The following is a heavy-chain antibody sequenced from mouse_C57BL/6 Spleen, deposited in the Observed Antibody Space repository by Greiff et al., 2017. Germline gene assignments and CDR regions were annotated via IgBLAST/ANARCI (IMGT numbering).Heavy chain of an antibody. CDR1: GYSFTSYY. CDR2: IYPGSGNT. J-gene: IGHJ1*03. D-gene: IGHD1-1*01. Sequence: VKLVESGPELVKPGASVKISCKASGYSFTSYYIHWVKQRPGQGLEWIGWIYPGSGNTKYNEKFKGKVTLTADTSSSTAYMQLSSLTSEDSAVYYCARGGHYGSSYGYFDVWGTGTTVTVSS. CDR3: ARGGHYGSSYGYFDV. V-gene: IGHV1-66*01.